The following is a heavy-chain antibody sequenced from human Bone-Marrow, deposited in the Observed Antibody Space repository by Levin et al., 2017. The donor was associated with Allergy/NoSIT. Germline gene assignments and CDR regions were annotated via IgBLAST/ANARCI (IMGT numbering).Heavy chain of an antibody. CDR3: ARERIAAAGDSQTDY. CDR1: GGSIRSGGYH. CDR2: IHYSGTT. Sequence: SQTLSLTCTVSGGSIRSGGYHWSWIRQHPGKGLEWIGYIHYSGTTHYNPSLKSRVTISVDTSKNQFSLKLSSVTAADTAVYYCARERIAAAGDSQTDYWGQGTLVTVSS. J-gene: IGHJ4*02. V-gene: IGHV4-31*03. D-gene: IGHD6-13*01.